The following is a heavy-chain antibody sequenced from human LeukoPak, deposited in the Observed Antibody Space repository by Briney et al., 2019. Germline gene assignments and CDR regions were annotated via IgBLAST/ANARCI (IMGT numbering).Heavy chain of an antibody. CDR2: IMPIFAVE. D-gene: IGHD3-22*01. CDR3: ARPLSSGYYYGDAFDI. V-gene: IGHV1-69*04. CDR1: GGSFGTFA. Sequence: ASVKVSCKAPGGSFGTFAISWVRQAPGQGLEWMGRIMPIFAVENTAQKFQDRVTISADKSTGTAYMEISRLTSEDTAVYYCARPLSSGYYYGDAFDIWGQGTMVTVSS. J-gene: IGHJ3*02.